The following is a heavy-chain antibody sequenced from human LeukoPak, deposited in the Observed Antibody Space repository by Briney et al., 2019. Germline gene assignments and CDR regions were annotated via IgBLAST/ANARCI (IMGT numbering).Heavy chain of an antibody. J-gene: IGHJ2*01. Sequence: SETLSLTCTVSGGSVSDGYYYVNWIRQPPGKGLEWIGYIFHSGSINNNPSLKSRVTISVDTSKNQFSLKLTSVTAAGTAVYYCARAPQPTSYGDYGKRYFDLWGRGTLVTVSS. V-gene: IGHV4-61*01. CDR2: IFHSGSI. CDR3: ARAPQPTSYGDYGKRYFDL. CDR1: GGSVSDGYYY. D-gene: IGHD4-17*01.